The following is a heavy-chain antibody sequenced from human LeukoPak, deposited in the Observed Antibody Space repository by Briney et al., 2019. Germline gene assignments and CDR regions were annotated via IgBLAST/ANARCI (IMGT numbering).Heavy chain of an antibody. Sequence: PGGSLRLSCAASGFTFDDYAMHWVRHAPGKGLEWVSGISWNSGSIGYVDSVKDRFIIFRDNAENSVYLQMNSLRDEDTAVYYCARGRFNYGWGMDVWGQGTTVIVSS. CDR2: ISWNSGSI. V-gene: IGHV3-9*01. CDR1: GFTFDDYA. J-gene: IGHJ6*02. D-gene: IGHD4-17*01. CDR3: ARGRFNYGWGMDV.